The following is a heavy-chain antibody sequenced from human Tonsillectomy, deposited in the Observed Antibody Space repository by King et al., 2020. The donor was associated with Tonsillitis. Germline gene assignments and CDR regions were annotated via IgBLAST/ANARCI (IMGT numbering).Heavy chain of an antibody. D-gene: IGHD5-12*01. CDR1: GFTFNNAW. J-gene: IGHJ4*02. CDR3: TRGYSGYDYGLDY. Sequence: MQLVQSGGGLVKPGGSLRLSCAASGFTFNNAWMSWVRQAPGKGLEWVGRIKSKTDGGTTEYATPVKGRFTISRDDSKNTLSLQMNSLKTEDTAVYYCTRGYSGYDYGLDYWGQGTLVTVSS. CDR2: IKSKTDGGTT. V-gene: IGHV3-15*01.